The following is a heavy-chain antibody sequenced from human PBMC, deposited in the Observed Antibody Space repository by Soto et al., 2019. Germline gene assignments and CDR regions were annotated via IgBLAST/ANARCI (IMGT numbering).Heavy chain of an antibody. J-gene: IGHJ4*02. CDR3: ASSGGGEDY. D-gene: IGHD3-16*01. Sequence: TSETLSLTCAVSGGSISTSHWWTWVRQPPGKGLEWIGEIYHSGSTNYNPSLKSRVSISVDTSRNQFSLSLSSVTAADTAVYYCASSGGGEDYWGQGTLVTVSS. CDR1: GGSISTSHW. V-gene: IGHV4-4*02. CDR2: IYHSGST.